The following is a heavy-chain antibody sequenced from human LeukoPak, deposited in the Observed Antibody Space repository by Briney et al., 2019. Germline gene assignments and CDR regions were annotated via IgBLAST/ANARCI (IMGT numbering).Heavy chain of an antibody. CDR3: ATDLRYCYDSSGYYCFDY. Sequence: ASVKVSCKVSGYTLTELSMHWVRQSPGKGLEGMGGFDPEDGGTIYAHKLQDRVTMTEDTSTDTAYMELSRLRSEDTAVYYCATDLRYCYDSSGYYCFDYWGQGTLVTVSS. J-gene: IGHJ4*02. V-gene: IGHV1-24*01. CDR2: FDPEDGGT. D-gene: IGHD3-22*01. CDR1: GYTLTELS.